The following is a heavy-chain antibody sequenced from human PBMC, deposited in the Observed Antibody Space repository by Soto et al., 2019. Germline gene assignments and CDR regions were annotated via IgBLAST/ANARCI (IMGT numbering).Heavy chain of an antibody. D-gene: IGHD6-19*01. J-gene: IGHJ6*02. Sequence: GGSLRLSCAACGFTFSSYAMHWVRQAPGKGLEWVAVISYDGSNKYYADSVKGRFTISRDNSKNTLYLQMNSLRAEDTAVYYCASLPRIAVAGTSYYYYYGMDVWGQGTTVTVSS. V-gene: IGHV3-30-3*01. CDR3: ASLPRIAVAGTSYYYYYGMDV. CDR1: GFTFSSYA. CDR2: ISYDGSNK.